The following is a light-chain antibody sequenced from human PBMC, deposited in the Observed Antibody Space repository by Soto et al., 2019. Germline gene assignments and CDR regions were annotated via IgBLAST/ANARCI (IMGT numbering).Light chain of an antibody. CDR1: QTISSW. CDR3: QHYNSYSEA. J-gene: IGKJ1*01. CDR2: KAS. V-gene: IGKV1-5*03. Sequence: DIQMTQSPSTPSGSVGDRVTITCRGSQTISSWLAWYQQKPGKAPKLLIYKASTLKSGVPSRFSGSGSGTEFTLTISSLQPDDFATYYCQHYNSYSEAFGQGTKVDI.